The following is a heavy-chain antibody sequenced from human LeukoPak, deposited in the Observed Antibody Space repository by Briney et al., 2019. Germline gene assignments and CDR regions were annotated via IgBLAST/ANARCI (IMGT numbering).Heavy chain of an antibody. D-gene: IGHD6-19*01. CDR3: ARDIQSTTERLYSSGWWNWFDP. CDR2: IIPIFGTA. Sequence: EASVKVSCKASGGTFSSYAISWVRQAPGQGLEWMGGIIPIFGTANYAQKFQGRVTITTDESTSTAYMELSSLRSEDTAVYYCARDIQSTTERLYSSGWWNWFDPWGQGTLVTVSS. CDR1: GGTFSSYA. J-gene: IGHJ5*02. V-gene: IGHV1-69*05.